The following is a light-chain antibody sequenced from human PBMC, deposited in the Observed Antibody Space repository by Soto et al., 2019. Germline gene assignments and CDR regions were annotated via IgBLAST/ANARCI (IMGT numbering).Light chain of an antibody. J-gene: IGLJ2*01. CDR3: SSWDDGLNDPGVL. Sequence: QSALTQPPSASGTPGQRVTISCSGSSSNIGTYSVNWYQQFPGTAPRLLIYTNDQRPSGVPDRFVGSRSGTSASLAISELQSEDEADYFCSSWDDGLNDPGVLFGGGTKLTVL. V-gene: IGLV1-44*01. CDR2: TND. CDR1: SSNIGTYS.